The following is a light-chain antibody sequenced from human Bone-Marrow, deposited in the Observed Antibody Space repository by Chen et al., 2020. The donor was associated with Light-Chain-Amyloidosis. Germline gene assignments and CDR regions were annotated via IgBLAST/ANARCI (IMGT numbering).Light chain of an antibody. J-gene: IGLJ3*02. CDR3: QVWDRSSDRPV. CDR2: DDS. V-gene: IGLV3-21*02. Sequence: SYVLTQPSSGPVAPGQTATIACGGNNIGSTSVHWYQQTPGQAPLLVVYDDSDRPSGIPERLSGSNSGNTATLTISRVEAGDEADYYCQVWDRSSDRPVFGGGTKLTVL. CDR1: NIGSTS.